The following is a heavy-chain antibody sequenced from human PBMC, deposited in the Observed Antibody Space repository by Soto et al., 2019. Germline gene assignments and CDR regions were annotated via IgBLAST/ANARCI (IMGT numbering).Heavy chain of an antibody. J-gene: IGHJ6*02. V-gene: IGHV5-10-1*01. CDR3: ATTFRYYDVLTGSPPRYYGLDV. CDR1: GYSFTRNW. CDR2: IDPRDSYT. D-gene: IGHD3-9*01. Sequence: PGESLKISCKGSGYSFTRNWITWVRQMPGKGLEWMRRIDPRDSYTNYSPSFQGHVTISADKSITTAYLQWSSLKASDTAMYYCATTFRYYDVLTGSPPRYYGLDVWGQGTTVTVSS.